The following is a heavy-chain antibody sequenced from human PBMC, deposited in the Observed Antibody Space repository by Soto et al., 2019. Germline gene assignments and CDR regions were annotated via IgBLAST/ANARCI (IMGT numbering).Heavy chain of an antibody. CDR1: GFTFSSYS. Sequence: VGSLRLSCAASGFTFSSYSMNWVRQAPGKGLEWVSSISSSSSYIYYADSVKGRFTISRDNAKNSLYLQMNSLRAEDTAVYYCARESGYSPSGMDVWGQGTTVTVSS. CDR2: ISSSSSYI. V-gene: IGHV3-21*01. J-gene: IGHJ6*02. CDR3: ARESGYSPSGMDV. D-gene: IGHD5-18*01.